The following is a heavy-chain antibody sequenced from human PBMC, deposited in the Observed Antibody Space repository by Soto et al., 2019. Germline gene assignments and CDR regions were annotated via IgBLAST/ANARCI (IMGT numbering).Heavy chain of an antibody. CDR1: VYTFTSYY. CDR3: ARMVVVAGFDY. D-gene: IGHD2-15*01. Sequence: XSVKISCKASVYTFTSYYMHWVRQAPGQGLEWMGIINPSGGSTSYAQKFQGRVTMTRDTSTSTVYMELSSLRSEDTAVYYCARMVVVAGFDYWGQGPLVTVSS. V-gene: IGHV1-46*01. CDR2: INPSGGST. J-gene: IGHJ4*02.